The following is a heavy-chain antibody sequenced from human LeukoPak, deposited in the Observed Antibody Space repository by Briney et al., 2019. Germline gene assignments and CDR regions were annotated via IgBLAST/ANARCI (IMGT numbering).Heavy chain of an antibody. J-gene: IGHJ3*02. D-gene: IGHD5-12*01. Sequence: TSETLSLTCTVSGYSISSRSYYWGWIRQPPGKGLEWIGSIYYSGSTNYNPSLKSRVTISVDTSKNQFALTLSSVTAADTALYYCARQVATKGEWAFDIWGQGTMVTVYS. CDR2: IYYSGST. CDR1: GYSISSRSYY. V-gene: IGHV4-39*06. CDR3: ARQVATKGEWAFDI.